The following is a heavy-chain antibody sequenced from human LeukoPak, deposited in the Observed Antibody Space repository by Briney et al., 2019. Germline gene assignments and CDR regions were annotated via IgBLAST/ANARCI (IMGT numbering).Heavy chain of an antibody. J-gene: IGHJ3*01. CDR1: GFTFSNAW. V-gene: IGHV3-15*01. D-gene: IGHD3-22*01. CDR2: ITSKSSGEIR. CDR3: ITGFWDSSGFYHGDDAFDV. Sequence: GGSLRLSCVASGFTFSNAWMTWVRQAPGRGLEWVGRITSKSSGEIRVYATPVQGRFTISRDDSKNTVYVQMNSLETEDTAVYYCITGFWDSSGFYHGDDAFDVWGQGTLVAVSS.